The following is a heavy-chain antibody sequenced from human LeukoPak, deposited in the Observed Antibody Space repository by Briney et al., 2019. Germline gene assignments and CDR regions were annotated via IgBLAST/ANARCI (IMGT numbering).Heavy chain of an antibody. CDR3: ASGELGRSDF. D-gene: IGHD1-1*01. V-gene: IGHV3-11*01. CDR1: GFIFSDNY. CDR2: IDSRGRTK. J-gene: IGHJ4*02. Sequence: PGGSLRLACTASGFIFSDNYMTWIRQAPGKGLEWLSYIDSRGRTKHYAESVKGRFTISRDNARSSVYLEMNDLRVDDTAVYYYASGELGRSDFWGQGTLVTVS.